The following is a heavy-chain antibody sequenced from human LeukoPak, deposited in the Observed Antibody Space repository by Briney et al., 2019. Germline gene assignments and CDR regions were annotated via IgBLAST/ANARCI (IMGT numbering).Heavy chain of an antibody. Sequence: PGGSLRLSSAASGFTFSSYGMSWVRQAPGKGLEWVSAISGSGGSTYYADSVKGRFTISRDNSKNTLYLQMNSLRAEDTAVYYCAKWIAIFYYDSSGLLDYWGQGTLVTVSS. CDR3: AKWIAIFYYDSSGLLDY. CDR1: GFTFSSYG. V-gene: IGHV3-23*01. CDR2: ISGSGGST. D-gene: IGHD3-22*01. J-gene: IGHJ4*02.